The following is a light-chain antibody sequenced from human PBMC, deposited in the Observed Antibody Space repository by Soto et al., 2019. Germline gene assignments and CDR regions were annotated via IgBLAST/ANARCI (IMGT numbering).Light chain of an antibody. CDR2: EVT. Sequence: QSALAQPASVSGSPGQSIAISCTGSSSDVGIYNYVSWYQQHPGKVPKLIIYEVTNRPSGVSNRFSGSKSGNTASLTISGLQAKDEADYYCSSYTTSSTRVFGTGTKVTVL. V-gene: IGLV2-14*01. J-gene: IGLJ1*01. CDR1: SSDVGIYNY. CDR3: SSYTTSSTRV.